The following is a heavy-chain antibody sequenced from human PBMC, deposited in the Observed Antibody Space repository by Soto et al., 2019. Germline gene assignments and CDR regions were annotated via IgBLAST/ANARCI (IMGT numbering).Heavy chain of an antibody. Sequence: QVQLQESGPGLVKPSETLSLTCTVSGDSFSPNYWSWLRQFPGKGLEWVGNIYYGGTTSYNPSLQSRVTISLETSKNQFSQRLTSVTAADTAVYYCARLGNYYQSLDPWGPGKLVTVSS. J-gene: IGHJ5*02. D-gene: IGHD3-10*01. CDR1: GDSFSPNY. CDR2: IYYGGTT. V-gene: IGHV4-59*08. CDR3: ARLGNYYQSLDP.